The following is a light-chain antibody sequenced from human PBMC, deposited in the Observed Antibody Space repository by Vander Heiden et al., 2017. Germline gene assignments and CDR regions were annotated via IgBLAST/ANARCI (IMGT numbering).Light chain of an antibody. J-gene: IGLJ2*01. V-gene: IGLV2-11*01. CDR1: SSDVGGYNF. CDR2: DVT. Sequence: QSALTQPRSVSRSPGQSVPISCTGSSSDVGGYNFVSWYQHHPGKAPKLMIYDVTKRPSGVPGRFSGSKSGNTASLTISGLQAEDEADYYCCSYAGSDTLVFGGGTKLTVL. CDR3: CSYAGSDTLV.